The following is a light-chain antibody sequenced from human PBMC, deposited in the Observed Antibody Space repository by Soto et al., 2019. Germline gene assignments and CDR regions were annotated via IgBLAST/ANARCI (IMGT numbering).Light chain of an antibody. V-gene: IGKV1-5*01. CDR3: QKYTSYWM. Sequence: DIQMTQSPSTLSASVGDRVTITCRASQSVISWLSWYKQKPGQAPTLMIYDASSLESGVPSSFSGSGSATEFTLIISSLQHDDFATYYCQKYTSYWMFGLGTKVDI. CDR1: QSVISW. CDR2: DAS. J-gene: IGKJ1*01.